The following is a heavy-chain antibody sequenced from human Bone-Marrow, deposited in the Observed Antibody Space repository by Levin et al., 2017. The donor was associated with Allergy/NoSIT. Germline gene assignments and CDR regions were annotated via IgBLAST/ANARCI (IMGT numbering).Heavy chain of an antibody. CDR1: GFTFGSYA. Sequence: ETLSLTCVASGFTFGSYAMKWVRQAPGEGLEWVSGIGAGGATTYYADTVKGRFTISRDNSKNTLYLQMNSLIIEDTAVYYCAKGYANSRNTFFDYWGQGILVTVSS. V-gene: IGHV3-23*01. CDR3: AKGYANSRNTFFDY. D-gene: IGHD3-16*01. J-gene: IGHJ4*02. CDR2: IGAGGATT.